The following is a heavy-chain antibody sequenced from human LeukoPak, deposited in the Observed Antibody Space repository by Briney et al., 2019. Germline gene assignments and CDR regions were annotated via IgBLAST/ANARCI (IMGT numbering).Heavy chain of an antibody. V-gene: IGHV3-20*04. J-gene: IGHJ4*02. CDR1: GFTFSSYE. CDR2: LNWNGAST. CDR3: ARDTWLQSGYYFDY. Sequence: PGGSLRLSCAASGFTFSSYEMNWVRQVPGKGLEWVSGLNWNGASTGYADSVKGRFTISRDNAKNSLYLQMNSLRAEDTAVYYCARDTWLQSGYYFDYWGQGTLVTVSS. D-gene: IGHD5-24*01.